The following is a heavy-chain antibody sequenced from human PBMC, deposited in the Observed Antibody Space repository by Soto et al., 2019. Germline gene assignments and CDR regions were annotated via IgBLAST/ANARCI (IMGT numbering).Heavy chain of an antibody. CDR3: AKDGGLRGWFGELFKPVYYYYGMDV. CDR2: ISYDGSNK. J-gene: IGHJ6*02. CDR1: GFTFSSYG. Sequence: QVQLVESGGGVVQPGRSLRLSCAASGFTFSSYGMHWVRQAPGKGLEWVAVISYDGSNKYYADSVKGRFTISRDNSKNTRYLQMNSLRAEETAVYYCAKDGGLRGWFGELFKPVYYYYGMDVWGQGTKVTVSS. V-gene: IGHV3-30*18. D-gene: IGHD3-10*01.